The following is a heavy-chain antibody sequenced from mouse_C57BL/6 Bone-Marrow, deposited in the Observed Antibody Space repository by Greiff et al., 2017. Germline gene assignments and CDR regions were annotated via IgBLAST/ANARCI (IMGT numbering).Heavy chain of an antibody. CDR3: ARAPYYYGSSYPAWFAY. D-gene: IGHD1-1*01. Sequence: QVQLQQSGAELVRPGTSVTVSCKASGYAFTNYLIAWVKQRPGQGLEWIGVIYPGSGGTNYNAQFKGKAPLTADKSSSTAYMQLNSLTAEDSAVYFCARAPYYYGSSYPAWFAYWGPGTLVTGS. CDR1: GYAFTNYL. CDR2: IYPGSGGT. J-gene: IGHJ3*01. V-gene: IGHV1-54*01.